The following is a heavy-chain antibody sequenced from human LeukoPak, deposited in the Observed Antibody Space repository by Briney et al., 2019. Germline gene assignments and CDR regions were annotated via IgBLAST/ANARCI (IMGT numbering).Heavy chain of an antibody. Sequence: PSETLSLTCAVYGGSFSGYYWSWLRQPPGKGLEWIGEINHSGSTNYNPSLKSRVTISVDTSKNQFSLKLSSVTAADTAVYYCARGGCSSTSCYGAPDYWGQGTLVTVSS. V-gene: IGHV4-34*01. D-gene: IGHD2-2*01. CDR1: GGSFSGYY. CDR2: INHSGST. CDR3: ARGGCSSTSCYGAPDY. J-gene: IGHJ4*02.